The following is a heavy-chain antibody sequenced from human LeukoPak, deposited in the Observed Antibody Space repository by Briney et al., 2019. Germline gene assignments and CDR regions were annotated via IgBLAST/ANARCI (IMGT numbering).Heavy chain of an antibody. CDR3: ARSRYFSSSWYWFDP. CDR2: IIPILGIA. Sequence: ASVKVSCKASGGTFSSYAISWVRQAPGQGLEWMGRIIPILGIANYAQKFQGRVTITADKSTSTAYMELSSLRSEDTAVYYRARSRYFSSSWYWFDPWGQGTLVTVSS. CDR1: GGTFSSYA. V-gene: IGHV1-69*04. J-gene: IGHJ5*02. D-gene: IGHD6-13*01.